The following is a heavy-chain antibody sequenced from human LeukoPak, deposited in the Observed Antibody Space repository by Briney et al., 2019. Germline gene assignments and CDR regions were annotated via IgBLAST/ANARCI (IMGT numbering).Heavy chain of an antibody. D-gene: IGHD5-12*01. Sequence: ASVKVSCKASGYTFTNYYMHWVRQAPGQGLVWLGVINTGGGTTSSAQKFQGRVTMTRDTSTSTVYMELSSLTSEDTAVYYCARDSGQFDYWGQGTLVTVSS. CDR1: GYTFTNYY. CDR3: ARDSGQFDY. J-gene: IGHJ4*02. CDR2: INTGGGTT. V-gene: IGHV1-46*01.